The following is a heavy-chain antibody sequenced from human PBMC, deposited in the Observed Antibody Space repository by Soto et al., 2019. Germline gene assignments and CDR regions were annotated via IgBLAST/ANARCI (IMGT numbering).Heavy chain of an antibody. CDR2: MNPNSGNT. CDR3: ARWRVVPAAMRAFDYYYMDV. J-gene: IGHJ6*03. CDR1: GYTFTSYD. D-gene: IGHD2-2*01. V-gene: IGHV1-8*01. Sequence: ASVKVSCKASGYTFTSYDINWVRQATGQGLEWMGWMNPNSGNTGYAQKFQGRVTMTRNTSISTAYMELSSLRSEDTAVYYCARWRVVPAAMRAFDYYYMDVWGKGTTVTVS.